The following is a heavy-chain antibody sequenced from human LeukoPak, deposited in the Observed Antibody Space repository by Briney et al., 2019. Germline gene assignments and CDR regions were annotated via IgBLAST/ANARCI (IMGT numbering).Heavy chain of an antibody. Sequence: GGSLRLPCTPSGFTLSSFGMNWVRQAPGRGWEWVSSISTINGYITYATSVKGRFTISRDNAKNSLYLQMNSLRAEDTAVYYCARAEHYYYDSSSYHTVSPREFDPWGQGTLVTVSS. V-gene: IGHV3-21*01. D-gene: IGHD3-22*01. CDR2: ISTINGYI. CDR1: GFTLSSFG. CDR3: ARAEHYYYDSSSYHTVSPREFDP. J-gene: IGHJ5*02.